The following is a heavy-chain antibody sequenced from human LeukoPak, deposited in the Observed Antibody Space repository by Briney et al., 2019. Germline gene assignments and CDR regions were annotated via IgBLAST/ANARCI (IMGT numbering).Heavy chain of an antibody. D-gene: IGHD1-26*01. CDR2: ISGSGGST. CDR1: GFTFSSYA. CDR3: AKAPYSGNYWTLDY. Sequence: GGSLRLSCAASGFTFSSYAMSWVRQAPGKGLEWVSSISGSGGSTYYADSVKGRFTISRDKSKNTLYLQMKSLRAEDTAVYYCAKAPYSGNYWTLDYWGQGTLVTVSS. V-gene: IGHV3-23*01. J-gene: IGHJ4*02.